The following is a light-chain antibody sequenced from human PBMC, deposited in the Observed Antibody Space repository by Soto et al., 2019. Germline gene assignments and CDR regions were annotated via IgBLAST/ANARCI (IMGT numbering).Light chain of an antibody. V-gene: IGLV2-14*01. CDR2: AVT. CDR1: SSDVGGYNY. J-gene: IGLJ1*01. CDR3: SSYTSSSTL. Sequence: QSVLTQPASVSGSPGQSITISCTGTSSDVGGYNYVSWYQQHPGKAPKLMIYAVTDRPSGVSSRFSGSKSANTASLTISGLQDEDEADYYCSSYTSSSTLFGTGTKLTVL.